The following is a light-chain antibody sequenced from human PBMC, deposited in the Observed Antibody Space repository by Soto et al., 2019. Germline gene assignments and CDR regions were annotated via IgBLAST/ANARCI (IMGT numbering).Light chain of an antibody. Sequence: EIVLTQSPATLSLSPGERATLSCRASQSVSSYLAWYQQKPGQAPRLLLYDASNRATGIPARFSGSGSGTDFTLTISSLEPEDFAVYYCQQRSNWPPYTFGQGIKLEIK. CDR2: DAS. CDR3: QQRSNWPPYT. J-gene: IGKJ2*01. CDR1: QSVSSY. V-gene: IGKV3-11*01.